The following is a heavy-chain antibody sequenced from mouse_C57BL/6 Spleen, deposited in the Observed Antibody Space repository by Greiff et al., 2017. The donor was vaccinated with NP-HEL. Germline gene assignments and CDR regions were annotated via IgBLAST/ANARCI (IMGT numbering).Heavy chain of an antibody. CDR1: GYTFTDYY. CDR2: INPNNGGT. D-gene: IGHD2-4*01. V-gene: IGHV1-26*01. CDR3: ARSIYYDYHYYAMDY. Sequence: EVQLQQSGPELVKPGASVKISCKASGYTFTDYYMNWVKQSHGKSLEWIGDINPNNGGTSYNQKFKGKATLTVDKSSSTAYMELRSLTSEDSAVYYCARSIYYDYHYYAMDYWGQGTSVTVSS. J-gene: IGHJ4*01.